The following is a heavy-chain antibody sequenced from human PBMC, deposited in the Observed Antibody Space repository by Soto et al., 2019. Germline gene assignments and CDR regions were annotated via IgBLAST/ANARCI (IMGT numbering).Heavy chain of an antibody. CDR1: GFSFSSCE. D-gene: IGHD3-9*01. CDR3: ASKIVTPGYHYYDY. V-gene: IGHV3-48*03. Sequence: DVQLVESGGGLVQPGGSLRLSCAASGFSFSSCEMSWVRQAPGKGLEWVSYISGSGTSTQYSDSVKGRFTISRDNAKNSLHLQMNSMVAEDTAVYYCASKIVTPGYHYYDYWGQGTLVTVSS. CDR2: ISGSGTST. J-gene: IGHJ4*02.